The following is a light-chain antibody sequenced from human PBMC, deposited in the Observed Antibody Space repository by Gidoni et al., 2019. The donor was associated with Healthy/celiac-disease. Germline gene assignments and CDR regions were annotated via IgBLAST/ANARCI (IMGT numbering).Light chain of an antibody. V-gene: IGLV3-1*01. Sequence: SYELTQPPSVSVSPGQTASITCSGDKLGDNYASWYQQKPGQSPVLAIYQASKRPSGIPERFSGSNSGNTATLTISGTQAMDEADYYCQAWDSSTVVFGGGTKLTVL. CDR2: QAS. J-gene: IGLJ2*01. CDR3: QAWDSSTVV. CDR1: KLGDNY.